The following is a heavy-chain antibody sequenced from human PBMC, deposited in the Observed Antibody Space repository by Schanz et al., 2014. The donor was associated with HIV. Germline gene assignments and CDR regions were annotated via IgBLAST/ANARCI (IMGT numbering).Heavy chain of an antibody. Sequence: QVQLQESGPGLVKPSQTLSLTCTVSGDSITSSISSGGYYWSWIRQHPGKGLEWIGYMSYSGSSFYSPSLKSRVEMSLGTSNEGFSLKLNSVTAADTAVYYCARVPPSDSSGYYPFDYWGQGTLVTVSS. CDR2: MSYSGSS. J-gene: IGHJ4*02. D-gene: IGHD3-22*01. CDR1: GDSITSSISSGGYY. CDR3: ARVPPSDSSGYYPFDY. V-gene: IGHV4-31*03.